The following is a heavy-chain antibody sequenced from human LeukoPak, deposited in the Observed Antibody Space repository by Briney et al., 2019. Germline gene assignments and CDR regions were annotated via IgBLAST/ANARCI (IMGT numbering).Heavy chain of an antibody. Sequence: SETLSLTCTVYSGAFSGYYWGWIRQPPGKGLEWIGSIYYSGSTYYNPSLKSRVTISVDTSKNQFSLKLSSVTAADTAVYYCARLYSQNYDFWSDQSDYWGQGTLVTVSS. CDR1: SGAFSGYY. D-gene: IGHD3-3*01. V-gene: IGHV4-39*07. CDR2: IYYSGST. CDR3: ARLYSQNYDFWSDQSDY. J-gene: IGHJ4*02.